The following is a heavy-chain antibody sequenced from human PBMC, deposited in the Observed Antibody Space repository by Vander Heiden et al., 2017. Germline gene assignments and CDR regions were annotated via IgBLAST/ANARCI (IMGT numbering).Heavy chain of an antibody. J-gene: IGHJ4*02. Sequence: EVQLVESGGGLVKPGGSLRLPCAASGFTFSSYSMNWVRQAPGKGLEWVSYISSSSSYIYYADSVKGRFTISRDNAKKSLYLQMKRMREEDTAVYYCARGSEWELHFDDWGQGTMVTVSS. D-gene: IGHD1-26*01. CDR3: ARGSEWELHFDD. CDR1: GFTFSSYS. CDR2: ISSSSSYI. V-gene: IGHV3-21*01.